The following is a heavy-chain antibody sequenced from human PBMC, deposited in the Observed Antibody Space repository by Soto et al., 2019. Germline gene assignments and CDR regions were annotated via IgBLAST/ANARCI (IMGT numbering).Heavy chain of an antibody. J-gene: IGHJ3*02. V-gene: IGHV4-39*01. CDR2: IYYSGST. CDR1: GGSISSSSYY. Sequence: KTSETLSLTCTVSGGSISSSSYYWGWIRQPPGKGLEWIGSIYYSGSTYYNPSLKSRVTISVDTSKNQFSLKLSSVTAADTAVYYCASQPFTYYYDSSGYRDLAFDIWGQGTMVTVSS. CDR3: ASQPFTYYYDSSGYRDLAFDI. D-gene: IGHD3-22*01.